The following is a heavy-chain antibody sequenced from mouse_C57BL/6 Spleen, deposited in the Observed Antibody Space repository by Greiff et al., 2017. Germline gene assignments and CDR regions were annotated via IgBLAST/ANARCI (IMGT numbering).Heavy chain of an antibody. CDR1: GFTFSSYA. J-gene: IGHJ4*01. V-gene: IGHV5-4*01. CDR2: ISDGGSYT. Sequence: EVKLVESGGGLVKPGGSLKLSCAASGFTFSSYAMSWVRQTPEKRLEWVATISDGGSYTYYPDNVKGRFTLSRDNAKNNLYLQMGHLKSEDTAMYYCARDQYYGSSEGETKDDWGQGTSVTVSS. D-gene: IGHD1-1*01. CDR3: ARDQYYGSSEGETKDD.